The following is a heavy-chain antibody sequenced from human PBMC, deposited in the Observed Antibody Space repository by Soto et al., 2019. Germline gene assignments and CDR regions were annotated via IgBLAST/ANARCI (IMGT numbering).Heavy chain of an antibody. V-gene: IGHV1-69*02. CDR1: GGTFSSYT. J-gene: IGHJ5*02. CDR2: IIPILGIA. D-gene: IGHD3-10*01. Sequence: GASVKVSCKASGGTFSSYTISWVRQAPGQGLEWMGRIIPILGIANYAQKFQGRVTITADKSTSTAYMELSSLRSEDTAVYYCAIVRFGELLTNWFDPWGPGTLVTVSS. CDR3: AIVRFGELLTNWFDP.